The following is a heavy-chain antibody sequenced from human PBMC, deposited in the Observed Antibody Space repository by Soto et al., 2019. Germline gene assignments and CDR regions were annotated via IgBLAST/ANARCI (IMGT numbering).Heavy chain of an antibody. V-gene: IGHV3-30-3*01. CDR2: ISYDGSNK. Sequence: GGSLRLSCAASGFTFSSYAMHWVRQAPGKGLEWVAVISYDGSNKYYADSVKGRFTISRDNSKNTLYLQMNSLRAEDTAVYYCARAQGGGVAAAYYYGMDVWGQGTTVTVSS. CDR3: ARAQGGGVAAAYYYGMDV. J-gene: IGHJ6*02. CDR1: GFTFSSYA. D-gene: IGHD6-13*01.